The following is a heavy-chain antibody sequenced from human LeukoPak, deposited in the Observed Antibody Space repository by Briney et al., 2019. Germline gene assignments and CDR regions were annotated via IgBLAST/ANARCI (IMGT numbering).Heavy chain of an antibody. Sequence: ASVKVSCKASGYTFTSYDINWVRKATGQGLEWMGWMNPNSGNTGYAQKFQGRVTMTRNTSISTAYMELSSLRSEDTAVYYCARGGEGPGIAVAGHYYYYYYGMDVWGQGTTVTVSS. CDR1: GYTFTSYD. J-gene: IGHJ6*02. V-gene: IGHV1-8*01. CDR2: MNPNSGNT. D-gene: IGHD6-19*01. CDR3: ARGGEGPGIAVAGHYYYYYYGMDV.